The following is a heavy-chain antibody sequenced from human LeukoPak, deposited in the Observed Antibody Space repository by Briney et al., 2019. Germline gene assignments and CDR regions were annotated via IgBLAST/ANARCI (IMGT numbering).Heavy chain of an antibody. J-gene: IGHJ4*02. CDR1: GYTFTGYY. CDR2: INPNSGGT. D-gene: IGHD3-22*01. CDR3: ARAGVNYYDSSGYGY. V-gene: IGHV1-2*06. Sequence: ASVKVSCKASGYTFTGYYMHWVRQAPGPGLELMGRINPNSGGTNYAQKFQGRVTMTRDTSISTTYMELSRLRSDDTAVYYCARAGVNYYDSSGYGYWGQGTLVTVSS.